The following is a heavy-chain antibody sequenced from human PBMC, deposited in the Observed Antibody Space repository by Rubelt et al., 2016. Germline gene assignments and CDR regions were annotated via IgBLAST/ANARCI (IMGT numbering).Heavy chain of an antibody. Sequence: EVQLVESGGGLVQPGRSQRLSCAASGFTVSTNFMNWVRQAPGKGLEWVSVLYSGGDTYYADSVKGRFTISRDNSKNTLYRQGNGLRVEDTAVYYCARGGHSGNYYYYGMDVWGQGTTVTVSS. J-gene: IGHJ6*02. CDR3: ARGGHSGNYYYYGMDV. CDR1: GFTVSTNF. D-gene: IGHD3-10*01. CDR2: LYSGGDT. V-gene: IGHV3-53*01.